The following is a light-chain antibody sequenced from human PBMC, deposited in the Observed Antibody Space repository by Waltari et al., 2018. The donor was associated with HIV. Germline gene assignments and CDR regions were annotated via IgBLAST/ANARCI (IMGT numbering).Light chain of an antibody. V-gene: IGKV3D-15*01. CDR2: GAS. Sequence: EIVMTQSPATLSVSPGERATLSCRASQSVSSNLAWYQQKPGQAPRLLIYGASTSATVIPARFSGSGSGTEFTLTISSLQSEDFAVYYCQHYNNWLLTFGPGTKVDIK. J-gene: IGKJ3*01. CDR1: QSVSSN. CDR3: QHYNNWLLT.